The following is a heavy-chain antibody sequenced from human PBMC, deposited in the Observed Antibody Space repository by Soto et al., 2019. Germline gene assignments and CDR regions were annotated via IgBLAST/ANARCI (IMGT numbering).Heavy chain of an antibody. V-gene: IGHV4-59*01. CDR1: GGSISSYY. CDR2: IHYDGST. CDR3: AREDFYNGLDV. J-gene: IGHJ6*02. Sequence: SETLSLTCTVSGGSISSYYWSWIRQPPGKGLEWIGYIHYDGSTNYNPSLKSRVTISLDTSKSQFSLKLSSLTAADTAVYYCAREDFYNGLDVWGQGTTVTVSS.